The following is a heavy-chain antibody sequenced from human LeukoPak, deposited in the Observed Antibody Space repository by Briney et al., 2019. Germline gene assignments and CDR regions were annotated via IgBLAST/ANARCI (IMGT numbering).Heavy chain of an antibody. CDR2: ISWDGGST. D-gene: IGHD3-3*01. CDR3: AKGPFGVGYYFDY. V-gene: IGHV3-43*01. J-gene: IGHJ4*02. Sequence: GGSLRLSCAASGFTFDDYTMHWVRQAPGKGLEWVSLISWDGGSTYYADSVKGRFTISRDNSKNSLYLQMNSLRTEDTASYYCAKGPFGVGYYFDYWGQGTLVTVSS. CDR1: GFTFDDYT.